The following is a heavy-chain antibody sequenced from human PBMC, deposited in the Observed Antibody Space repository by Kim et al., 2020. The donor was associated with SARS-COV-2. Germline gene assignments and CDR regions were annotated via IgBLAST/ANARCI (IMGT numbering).Heavy chain of an antibody. CDR1: GFSFSSYW. D-gene: IGHD3-16*01. J-gene: IGHJ4*02. Sequence: GGSLRLSCEASGFSFSSYWMSWVRQAPGKGLEWVADIKQDGGQKYYVDSVKGRFTISRDNARNSLFLQMDSLRVEDTAIYYCAREDGGEDYWGQGTLVTVSS. V-gene: IGHV3-7*03. CDR3: AREDGGEDY. CDR2: IKQDGGQK.